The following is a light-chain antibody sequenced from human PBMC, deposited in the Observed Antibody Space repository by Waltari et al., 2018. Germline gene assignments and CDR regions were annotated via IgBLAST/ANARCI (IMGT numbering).Light chain of an antibody. J-gene: IGLJ1*01. V-gene: IGLV3-21*04. CDR3: HVWHPDVDPGV. Sequence: SYMLTQPPSVSVAPGETARPTCAGDNIGTYSVHWYQQKPGKAPMLVICYYRDRPPGITERFSGVNSGNTATLTSSRGEGGDEAKNYCHVWHPDVDPGVFGSGSDVT. CDR2: YYR. CDR1: NIGTYS.